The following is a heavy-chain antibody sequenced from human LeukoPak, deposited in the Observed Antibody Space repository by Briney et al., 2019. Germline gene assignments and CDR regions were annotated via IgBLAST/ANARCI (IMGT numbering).Heavy chain of an antibody. CDR2: MHTGGTT. Sequence: SETLSLTCTVSGGYFSGYYWCWIRQSAGKGLEWIGRMHTGGTTNYNPSLQSPLILSVDVSKSHFSPILTSVTAADTAVYYCRRDTHYDFWGGYLNSFDPWGQGALVTVSS. CDR3: RRDTHYDFWGGYLNSFDP. CDR1: GGYFSGYY. J-gene: IGHJ5*02. V-gene: IGHV4-4*07. D-gene: IGHD3-3*01.